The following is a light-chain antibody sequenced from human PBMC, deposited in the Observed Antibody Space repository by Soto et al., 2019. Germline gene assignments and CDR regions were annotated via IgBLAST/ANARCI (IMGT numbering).Light chain of an antibody. CDR1: QSLSSTY. Sequence: EVVLTQSTGTLSFSPGERSTLSFISSQSLSSTYLAWYQQKPGQAPRLLIYGASTRATGIPARFSGSGSGTEFTLTIGSLQSEDFAVYYCQQYNNWPPTFGPGTKVDI. J-gene: IGKJ3*01. V-gene: IGKV3-15*01. CDR3: QQYNNWPPT. CDR2: GAS.